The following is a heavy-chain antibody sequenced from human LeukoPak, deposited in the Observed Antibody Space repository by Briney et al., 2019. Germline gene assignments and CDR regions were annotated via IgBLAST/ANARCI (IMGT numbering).Heavy chain of an antibody. CDR3: AKDRGSGSHSFDY. D-gene: IGHD5-12*01. V-gene: IGHV3-9*01. CDR2: ISWNSGSI. J-gene: IGHJ4*02. Sequence: GGSLRLSCAASGFTFYDYAMHWVRQAPGKGLEWVSGISWNSGSIGYADSVKGRFTISRDNAKNSLYLQMNSLRAEDTALYYCAKDRGSGSHSFDYWGQGTLVTVSS. CDR1: GFTFYDYA.